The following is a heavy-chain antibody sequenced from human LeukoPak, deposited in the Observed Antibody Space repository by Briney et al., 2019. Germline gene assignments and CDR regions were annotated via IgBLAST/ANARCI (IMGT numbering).Heavy chain of an antibody. CDR1: GFTFSSYA. V-gene: IGHV4-34*01. J-gene: IGHJ4*02. Sequence: PGGSLRLSCAASGFTFSSYAMSWIRQPPGKGLERIGEINHSGSTNYNPSLKSRVTISVDTSKNQLSLKLSSVTAADTAVYYCARHPYGGKADYWGQGTLVTVSS. CDR3: ARHPYGGKADY. D-gene: IGHD4-23*01. CDR2: INHSGST.